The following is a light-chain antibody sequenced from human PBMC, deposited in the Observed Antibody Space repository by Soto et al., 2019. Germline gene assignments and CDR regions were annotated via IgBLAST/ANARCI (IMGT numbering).Light chain of an antibody. J-gene: IGKJ1*01. CDR1: QSINAH. V-gene: IGKV3-15*01. Sequence: EVVMTQSPATLSVSPGERVTLSCRASQSINAHLAWYQQKPGQAPRLLIHGTSTRATGIPARFSGSGFGTDFILTISSLQSEDFAFYYCQQYNTWLWTFGQGTKVEIQ. CDR2: GTS. CDR3: QQYNTWLWT.